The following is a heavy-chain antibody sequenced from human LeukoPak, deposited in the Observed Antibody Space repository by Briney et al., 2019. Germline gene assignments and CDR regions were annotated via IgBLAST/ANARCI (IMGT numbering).Heavy chain of an antibody. CDR1: GFTFSSYW. CDR3: ARTLECSSTSCYADYYYGMDV. J-gene: IGHJ6*02. Sequence: GGSLRLSCAASGFTFSSYWMSWVRQAPGKGLEWVANIKQDGSEKYYVDSVKGRFTISRDNAKNSLYLQMNSLRAEDTAVYYCARTLECSSTSCYADYYYGMDVWGQGTTVTASS. D-gene: IGHD2-2*01. V-gene: IGHV3-7*03. CDR2: IKQDGSEK.